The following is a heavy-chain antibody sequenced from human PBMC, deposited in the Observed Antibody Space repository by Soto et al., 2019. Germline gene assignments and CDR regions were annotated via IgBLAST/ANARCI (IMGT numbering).Heavy chain of an antibody. D-gene: IGHD2-2*01. CDR2: IYSGGST. V-gene: IGHV3-53*01. CDR3: ARDLTNCSSTSCYYYGMDV. CDR1: GFTVSSNY. Sequence: GGSLRLSCAASGFTVSSNYMSWVRQAPGKGLEWVSVIYSGGSTYYADSVKGRFTISRDNAKNSLYLQMNSLRAEDTAVYYCARDLTNCSSTSCYYYGMDVWGQGTTVTVSS. J-gene: IGHJ6*02.